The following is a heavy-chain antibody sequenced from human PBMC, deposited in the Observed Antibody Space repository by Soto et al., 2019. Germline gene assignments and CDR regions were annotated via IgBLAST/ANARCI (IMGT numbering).Heavy chain of an antibody. Sequence: SETLSLTCTVSGGSISSSSYYWGWIRQPPGKGLEWIGSIYYSGSTYYNPSLKSRVTISVDTSKNQFSLKLSSVTAADTAVYYCARHRRYYDFWSGYANWGYYGMDVWGQGTTVTVSS. CDR3: ARHRRYYDFWSGYANWGYYGMDV. CDR1: GGSISSSSYY. CDR2: IYYSGST. J-gene: IGHJ6*02. D-gene: IGHD3-3*01. V-gene: IGHV4-39*01.